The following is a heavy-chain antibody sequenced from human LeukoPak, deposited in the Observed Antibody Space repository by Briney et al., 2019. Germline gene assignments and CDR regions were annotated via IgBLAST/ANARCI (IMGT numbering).Heavy chain of an antibody. CDR1: GFTFSSYW. CDR2: IKQDGSEK. CDR3: ARVGYDFWSGYYTGDWFDP. D-gene: IGHD3-3*01. V-gene: IGHV3-7*01. J-gene: IGHJ5*02. Sequence: PGGSLRLSCAASGFTFSSYWMSWVRQAPGKGLEWVANIKQDGSEKYYVDSVKGRFTISRDNAKNSLYLQMNSLRAEDTAVYYCARVGYDFWSGYYTGDWFDPWGQGTLVTVSS.